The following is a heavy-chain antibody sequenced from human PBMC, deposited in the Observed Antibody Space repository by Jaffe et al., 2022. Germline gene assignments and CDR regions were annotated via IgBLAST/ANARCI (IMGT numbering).Heavy chain of an antibody. D-gene: IGHD2-8*01. Sequence: EVQLLESGGGLVQPGKSLRLSCVASGFTFNNFAMSWVRQAPGKGLEWVSGISGSDDTIYYADSVKGRFTISRDNSKNMLYLQMNSLRAEDTAVYYCARDRFPYCTSGNCYFDYWGQGTLVTVSS. J-gene: IGHJ4*02. CDR1: GFTFNNFA. V-gene: IGHV3-23*01. CDR3: ARDRFPYCTSGNCYFDY. CDR2: ISGSDDTI.